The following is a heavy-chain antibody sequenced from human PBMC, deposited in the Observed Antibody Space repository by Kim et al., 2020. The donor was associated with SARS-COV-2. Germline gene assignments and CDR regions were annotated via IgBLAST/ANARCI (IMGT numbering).Heavy chain of an antibody. V-gene: IGHV1-18*01. D-gene: IGHD2-8*01. CDR2: ISAYSGNT. Sequence: ASVKVSCKASGYIFRQFGISWVRQAPGQGLEWLGWISAYSGNTQYAEKFQGRVIMTTDTPASTAHMELRSLTSDDTALYYCARDRYALEAFGKVSAFWGQGTLVTVSS. CDR3: ARDRYALEAFGKVSAF. J-gene: IGHJ4*02. CDR1: GYIFRQFG.